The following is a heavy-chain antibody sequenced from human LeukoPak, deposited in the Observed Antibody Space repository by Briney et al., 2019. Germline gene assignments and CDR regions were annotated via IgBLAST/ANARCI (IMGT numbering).Heavy chain of an antibody. D-gene: IGHD3-10*01. CDR1: RYTFTSYY. Sequence: ASVKVSCKASRYTFTSYYIHWVRQAPGQGLAWMGVINPSGGSTTYAQNFQGRVTMTTDTSTSTVYMELSSLRSEDTAVYYCARDRASGSYQVSFCYDLDVWGLGTTVTVSS. CDR3: ARDRASGSYQVSFCYDLDV. CDR2: INPSGGST. J-gene: IGHJ6*02. V-gene: IGHV1-46*01.